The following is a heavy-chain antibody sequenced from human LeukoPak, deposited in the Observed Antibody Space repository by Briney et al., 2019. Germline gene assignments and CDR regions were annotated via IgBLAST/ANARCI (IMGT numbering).Heavy chain of an antibody. CDR2: INHSGST. J-gene: IGHJ6*03. D-gene: IGHD5-18*01. CDR3: ARGRGYGNYYYYYMDV. CDR1: GGSFSGYY. Sequence: SETLSLTCAVYGGSFSGYYWSWIRQPPGKGLEWIGEINHSGSTNYNPSLKSRVTISVDMSKNQFSLKLSSVTAADTAVYYCARGRGYGNYYYYYMDVWGKGTTVTVSS. V-gene: IGHV4-34*01.